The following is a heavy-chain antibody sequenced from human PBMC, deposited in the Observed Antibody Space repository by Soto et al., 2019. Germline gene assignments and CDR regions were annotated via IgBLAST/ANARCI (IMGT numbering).Heavy chain of an antibody. J-gene: IGHJ6*02. D-gene: IGHD3-10*01. CDR3: ARVATMVRGVTPGYYYYGMDV. Sequence: ASVKLSCKDSGGTISNNKITWVRQAPEQGLEWMGWMNPNSGNTGYAQKFQGRVTMTRNTSISTAYMELSSLRSEDTAVYYCARVATMVRGVTPGYYYYGMDVWGQGTTVTVSS. CDR1: GGTISNNK. V-gene: IGHV1-8*01. CDR2: MNPNSGNT.